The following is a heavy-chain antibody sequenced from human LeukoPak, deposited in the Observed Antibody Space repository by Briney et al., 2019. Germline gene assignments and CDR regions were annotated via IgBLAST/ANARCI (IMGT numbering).Heavy chain of an antibody. J-gene: IGHJ4*02. Sequence: GASVKVSCKASGYTFTGYYMHWVRQAPGQGLEWMGWINPNSGGTNYAQKFQGRVTMTRDTSISTAYMELSRLRSDDTAVYYCARDILSGYYGSGRASHLDYWGQGTLVTVSS. CDR1: GYTFTGYY. CDR3: ARDILSGYYGSGRASHLDY. CDR2: INPNSGGT. V-gene: IGHV1-2*02. D-gene: IGHD3-10*01.